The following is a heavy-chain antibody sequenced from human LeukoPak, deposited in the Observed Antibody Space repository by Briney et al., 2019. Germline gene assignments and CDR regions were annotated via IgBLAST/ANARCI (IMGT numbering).Heavy chain of an antibody. CDR1: GGSISSYY. V-gene: IGHV4-59*01. CDR2: IYYSGST. Sequence: SETLSLTCTVSGGSISSYYWSWIRQPPGKGLEWIGYIYYSGSTNYNPSLKSRVTISVETSKNQFSLKLSSVTAADTAGYYCARAPAIAARPLLDAFDIWGQGTMVTVSS. D-gene: IGHD6-6*01. J-gene: IGHJ3*02. CDR3: ARAPAIAARPLLDAFDI.